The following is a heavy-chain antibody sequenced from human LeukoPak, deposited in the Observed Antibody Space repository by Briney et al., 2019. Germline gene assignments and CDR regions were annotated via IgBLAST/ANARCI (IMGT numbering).Heavy chain of an antibody. CDR3: ARDLESSSSLDY. CDR2: IHPNSGGT. D-gene: IGHD6-6*01. CDR1: GYTFTGYF. J-gene: IGHJ4*02. V-gene: IGHV1-2*02. Sequence: ASVKVSCKASGYTFTGYFMHWGRQAPGQGLEWMGWIHPNSGGTNYAQKFQGRVTMTRDTSISTAYMELSSLRSDDTAVYYCARDLESSSSLDYWGQGTLVTVSS.